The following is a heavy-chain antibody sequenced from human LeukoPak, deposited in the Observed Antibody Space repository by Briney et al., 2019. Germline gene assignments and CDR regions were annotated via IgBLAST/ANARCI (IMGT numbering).Heavy chain of an antibody. CDR1: GGSFSSYA. D-gene: IGHD6-13*01. J-gene: IGHJ5*02. Sequence: SVEVSCKASGGSFSSYAISWVRQAPGQGLEWMGGIIPLFGAPNYAQKFQGRVKITADKSTTTAYMELSSLRSEDTAVYFCARHESYSSSFPYNWFDPWGQGTLVTVSS. V-gene: IGHV1-69*06. CDR3: ARHESYSSSFPYNWFDP. CDR2: IIPLFGAP.